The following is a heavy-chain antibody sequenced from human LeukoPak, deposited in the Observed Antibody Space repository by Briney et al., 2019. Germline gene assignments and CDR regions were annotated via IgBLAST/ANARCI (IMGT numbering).Heavy chain of an antibody. V-gene: IGHV3-30*02. D-gene: IGHD6-25*01. CDR2: IRYDGSNK. CDR1: GFTLSSYG. J-gene: IGHJ3*02. Sequence: PGGSLRLSCAASGFTLSSYGMHWVRQAPGKGLEWVAFIRYDGSNKYYADSVKGRFTISRDNAKNTLYLQMNSLRAEDTAVYYCARVGARLGAFDIWGQGTMVTVSS. CDR3: ARVGARLGAFDI.